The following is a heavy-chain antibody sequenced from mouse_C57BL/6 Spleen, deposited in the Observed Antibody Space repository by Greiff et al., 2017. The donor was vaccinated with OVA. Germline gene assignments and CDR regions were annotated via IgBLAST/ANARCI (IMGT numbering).Heavy chain of an antibody. CDR3: AIWDVGMGAMDY. V-gene: IGHV1-69*01. CDR1: GYTFTSYW. J-gene: IGHJ4*01. CDR2: IDPSDSYT. Sequence: VQLQQPGAELVMPGASVKLSCKASGYTFTSYWMHWVKQRPGQGLEWIGEIDPSDSYTNYNQKFKGKSTLTVDKSSSTAYMQLSSLTSEDSAVYYCAIWDVGMGAMDYWGQGTSVTVSS. D-gene: IGHD4-1*01.